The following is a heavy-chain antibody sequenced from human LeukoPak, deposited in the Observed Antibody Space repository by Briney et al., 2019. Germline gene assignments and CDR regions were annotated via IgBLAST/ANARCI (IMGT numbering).Heavy chain of an antibody. Sequence: GASVKVSCKASGYTFTSYGISWVRQAPGQGLELMGWINPNSGGTNFAQKFQGRVTMTRDTSINTAYMEVTSLRSDDTAVYYCAKVGGDGYNYGYFDYWGQGTLVTVSS. CDR3: AKVGGDGYNYGYFDY. CDR2: INPNSGGT. J-gene: IGHJ4*02. V-gene: IGHV1-2*02. D-gene: IGHD5-24*01. CDR1: GYTFTSYG.